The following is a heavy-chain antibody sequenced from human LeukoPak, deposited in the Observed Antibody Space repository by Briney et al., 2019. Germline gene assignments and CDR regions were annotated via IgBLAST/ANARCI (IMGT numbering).Heavy chain of an antibody. J-gene: IGHJ4*02. CDR1: GGSISSGGYS. D-gene: IGHD2-2*01. V-gene: IGHV4-30-2*01. CDR3: ARGSRRRYIVVVPAALDY. Sequence: SETLSLTCTVSGGSISSGGYSWSWIRQPPGKGLEWIGYIYHSGSTYYNPSLKSRVTISVDTSKNQFSLKLSSVTAADTAVYYCARGSRRRYIVVVPAALDYWGQGTLVTVSS. CDR2: IYHSGST.